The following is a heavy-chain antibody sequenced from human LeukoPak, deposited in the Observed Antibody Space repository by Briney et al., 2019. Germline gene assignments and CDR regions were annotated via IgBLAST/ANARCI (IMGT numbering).Heavy chain of an antibody. CDR3: GRGRADCSSTSCYEGKGGYNWFDP. CDR2: MNPNSGNT. Sequence: ASVKVSCKASGYTFTSYYSNWVRQATGQGLEGMGWMNPNSGNTGYAQKFHGRVTITRNTSISTAYMELSSMRSEAAAVYYCGRGRADCSSTSCYEGKGGYNWFDPWGQGTLVTVSS. CDR1: GYTFTSYY. V-gene: IGHV1-8*01. D-gene: IGHD2-2*01. J-gene: IGHJ5*02.